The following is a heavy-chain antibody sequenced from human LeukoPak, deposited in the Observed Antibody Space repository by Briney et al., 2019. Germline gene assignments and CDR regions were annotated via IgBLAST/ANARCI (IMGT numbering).Heavy chain of an antibody. V-gene: IGHV4-59*01. D-gene: IGHD3-10*01. CDR2: IYYSGST. CDR3: ARDRVVITMVRGVFGNYYYGMDV. J-gene: IGHJ6*02. CDR1: GGSISSYY. Sequence: PSETLSLTCTVSGGSISSYYWSWLRQPPGEGLEWSGYIYYSGSTNYNPSLKSRVTISVDTSKNQFSLKLSSVTAADTAVYYCARDRVVITMVRGVFGNYYYGMDVWGQGTTVTVSS.